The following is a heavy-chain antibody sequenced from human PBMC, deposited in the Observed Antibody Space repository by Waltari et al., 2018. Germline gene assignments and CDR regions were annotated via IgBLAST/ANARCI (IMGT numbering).Heavy chain of an antibody. Sequence: QVQLQESGPGLAKPSETLSFSCTVSGGSIIPYYWSWIRQPPGKGLEWIGNVIHTGSTSYNPSLKIRATISLDLSRNQFSLHLSSVTAADTAVYYCARHLERYWYYGMDVWGQGATVTVSS. V-gene: IGHV4-59*08. CDR1: GGSIIPYY. CDR3: ARHLERYWYYGMDV. D-gene: IGHD2-8*02. CDR2: VIHTGST. J-gene: IGHJ6*02.